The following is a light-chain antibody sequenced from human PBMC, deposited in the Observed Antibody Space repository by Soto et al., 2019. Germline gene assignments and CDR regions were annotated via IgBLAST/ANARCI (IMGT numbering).Light chain of an antibody. J-gene: IGKJ1*01. CDR3: QQSYNTPWT. CDR2: AAS. V-gene: IGKV1-39*01. Sequence: DIQMTQSPSSLSASVGDRVTITCRASQSISSYLNWYQQKPGKAPKLLIYAASSLQSGVPSRFSGSGSGTDFNLTISSLQPEDFATYHCQQSYNTPWTFGQGTKVEIK. CDR1: QSISSY.